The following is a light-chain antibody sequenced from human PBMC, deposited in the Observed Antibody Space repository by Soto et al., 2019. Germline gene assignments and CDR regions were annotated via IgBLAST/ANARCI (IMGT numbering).Light chain of an antibody. CDR2: DAS. V-gene: IGKV3-11*01. CDR3: QQRTNWPIT. Sequence: EIVLTQSPASLSLSPGERATLSCRASQSVGSYLVWYQQKPGQAPRLLIYDASNRATGIPARFSGSGSGTDFTPTISSLEPEDFAVYYCQQRTNWPITFGQGTRLEI. CDR1: QSVGSY. J-gene: IGKJ5*01.